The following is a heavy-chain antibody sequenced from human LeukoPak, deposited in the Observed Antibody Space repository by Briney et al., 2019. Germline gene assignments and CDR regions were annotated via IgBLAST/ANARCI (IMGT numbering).Heavy chain of an antibody. D-gene: IGHD1-26*01. CDR1: GFTVSNAW. J-gene: IGHJ3*02. Sequence: GGSLRLSCAASGFTVSNAWMSWVRQPPGKGLEWVGRIKSKTDGGTTDYAAPVKGRFTISRDDSKDTLYLQMNSLKTEDTAVYYCTTLVGATRVDAFDIWGQGTMVTVSS. V-gene: IGHV3-15*01. CDR2: IKSKTDGGTT. CDR3: TTLVGATRVDAFDI.